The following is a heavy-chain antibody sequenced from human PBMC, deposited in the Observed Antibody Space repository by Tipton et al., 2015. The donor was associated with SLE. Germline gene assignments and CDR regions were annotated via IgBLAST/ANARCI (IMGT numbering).Heavy chain of an antibody. CDR1: GFTFGDYA. V-gene: IGHV3-49*04. CDR3: SRSGAPTGSLYYYYYYGMDV. D-gene: IGHD1-1*01. Sequence: SLRLYCSASGFTFGDYALTWVRQAPGKGLEWVALIRATPYGGTTEYAASVKDRFIISRDDSRSIAYLQMNSLKIEDTAIYYCSRSGAPTGSLYYYYYYGMDVWGQGTTVTVSS. CDR2: IRATPYGGTT. J-gene: IGHJ6*02.